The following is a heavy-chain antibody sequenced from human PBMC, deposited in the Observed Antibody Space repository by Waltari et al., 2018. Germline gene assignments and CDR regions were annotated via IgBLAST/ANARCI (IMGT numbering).Heavy chain of an antibody. D-gene: IGHD5-18*01. Sequence: QVQLVQSGAEVKKPGSSVKVSCKASGGTLSSYAISWVRPAPGQGLEWMGWIIPIFGTANYAQKFQGRVTITADESTSTAYMELSSLRSEDTAVYYCARDDSYGLNWYFDLWGRGTLVTVSS. CDR2: IIPIFGTA. CDR1: GGTLSSYA. J-gene: IGHJ2*01. V-gene: IGHV1-69*01. CDR3: ARDDSYGLNWYFDL.